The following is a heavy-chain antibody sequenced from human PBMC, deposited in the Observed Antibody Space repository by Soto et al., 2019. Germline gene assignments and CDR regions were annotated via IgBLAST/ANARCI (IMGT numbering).Heavy chain of an antibody. J-gene: IGHJ6*02. V-gene: IGHV1-69*13. CDR2: IIPIFGTA. Sequence: GASVKVSCKASGGTFSSYAISWVRQAPGQGLEWMGGIIPIFGTANYAQKFQGRVTITADESTSTAYMELSSLRSEATAVYYCARGSIFGVVIMVYYYGMDVWGQGTTVTVSS. CDR3: ARGSIFGVVIMVYYYGMDV. D-gene: IGHD3-3*01. CDR1: GGTFSSYA.